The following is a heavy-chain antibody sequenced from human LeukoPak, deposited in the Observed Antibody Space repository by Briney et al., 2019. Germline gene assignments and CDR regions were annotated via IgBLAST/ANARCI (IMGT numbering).Heavy chain of an antibody. V-gene: IGHV1-46*01. CDR1: GYTFTSNY. J-gene: IGHJ4*02. CDR3: ARDQEGFDY. CDR2: IYPRDGST. Sequence: ASVKVSCKASGYTFTSNYIHWVRQAPGQGLEWMGMIYPRDGSTSYAQKFQGRVTVTRNTSTSTVHMELSGLRSEDTAVYYCARDQEGFDYWGQGTLVTVSS.